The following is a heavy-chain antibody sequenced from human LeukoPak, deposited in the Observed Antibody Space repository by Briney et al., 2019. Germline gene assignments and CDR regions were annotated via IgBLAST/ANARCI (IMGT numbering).Heavy chain of an antibody. Sequence: GGSLRLSCAASGFTFSSYGMHWVRQAPGKGLEWVALISYDGSNAYYADSVKGRFTISRDNSKNTVFLQMISLRAEDTAVYYCAKGFDYYYDSSQYYYGMDVWGQGTTVTIS. V-gene: IGHV3-30*18. J-gene: IGHJ6*02. CDR3: AKGFDYYYDSSQYYYGMDV. CDR2: ISYDGSNA. CDR1: GFTFSSYG. D-gene: IGHD3-22*01.